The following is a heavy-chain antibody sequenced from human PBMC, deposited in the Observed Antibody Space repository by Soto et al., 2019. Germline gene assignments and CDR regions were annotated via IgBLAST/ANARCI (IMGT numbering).Heavy chain of an antibody. V-gene: IGHV3-13*01. CDR3: ARSITFGGVIFYFDY. D-gene: IGHD3-16*02. CDR2: IGTAGDT. CDR1: GFTFSSYD. Sequence: EVQLVESGGGLVQPGGSLRLSCAASGFTFSSYDMHGVRHATGKGLEWVSAIGTAGDTYYPGSVKGRFTISRENAKNSLYLRMTNLRAEATAVYCCARSITFGGVIFYFDYWGQGTLVTVSS. J-gene: IGHJ4*02.